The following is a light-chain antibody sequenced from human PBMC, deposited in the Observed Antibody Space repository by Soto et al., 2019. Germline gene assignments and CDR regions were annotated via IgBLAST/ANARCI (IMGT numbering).Light chain of an antibody. CDR3: HQASSFPLS. V-gene: IGKV3-15*01. J-gene: IGKJ4*01. CDR2: GAS. CDR1: QSLNSN. Sequence: EKVMTQSPATLSLSPGEKATLSCRASQSLNSNLAWYQQKPGQAPRLVIYGASTRATGIPARFSGSGSGTEFTLTISSLQSEDFATYYCHQASSFPLSFGGGTKVEIK.